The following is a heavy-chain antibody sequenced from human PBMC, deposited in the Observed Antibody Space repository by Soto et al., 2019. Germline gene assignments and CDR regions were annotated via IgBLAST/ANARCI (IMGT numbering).Heavy chain of an antibody. J-gene: IGHJ6*02. CDR1: GDSLSNDNW. CDR3: ASLVLEWSRLYGLDV. CDR2: IHHSGLF. Sequence: SETLSLTCAVSGDSLSNDNWWNWVRQSPGKGLEWIGEIHHSGLFNYNPSLKSRVTMSLDKSKNEFSLNLSSVTAADTAVYYCASLVLEWSRLYGLDVWGRGTTVTVSS. D-gene: IGHD3-3*01. V-gene: IGHV4-4*02.